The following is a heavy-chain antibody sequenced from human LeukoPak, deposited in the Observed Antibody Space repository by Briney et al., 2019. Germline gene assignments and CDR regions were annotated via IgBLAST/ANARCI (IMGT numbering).Heavy chain of an antibody. CDR3: ARDHNYAFDH. V-gene: IGHV3-48*04. D-gene: IGHD1-1*01. CDR2: IGISSGNT. J-gene: IGHJ4*02. CDR1: GFIFSDYS. Sequence: GGSLRLSCESSGFIFSDYSMNWVRQAPGKGLKWISYIGISSGNTKYADSVQGRFTISGDNAKNSLYLQMNSLRVEDTAVYYCARDHNYAFDHWGQGTLVTVSS.